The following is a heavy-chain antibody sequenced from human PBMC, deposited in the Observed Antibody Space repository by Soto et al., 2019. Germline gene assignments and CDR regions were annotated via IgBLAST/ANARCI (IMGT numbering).Heavy chain of an antibody. CDR3: GSVRLTTVTSTGE. J-gene: IGHJ4*02. V-gene: IGHV1-18*01. CDR2: ISAYNGNT. D-gene: IGHD4-17*01. CDR1: GYTFTSYG. Sequence: ASVKVSCKASGYTFTSYGISWVRQAPGQGLEWMGWISAYNGNTNYAQKLQGRVTMTTDTSTSTAYMELRSLRSDDTAVYYCGSVRLTTVTSTGEWGQGTLVTVSP.